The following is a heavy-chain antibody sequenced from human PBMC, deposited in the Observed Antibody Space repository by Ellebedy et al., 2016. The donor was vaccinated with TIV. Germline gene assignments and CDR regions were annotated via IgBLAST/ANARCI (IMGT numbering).Heavy chain of an antibody. CDR3: ARARGDCSNSGCYFDY. CDR2: IKSDGSST. V-gene: IGHV3-74*01. CDR1: GFTFGRYR. J-gene: IGHJ4*02. D-gene: IGHD5-12*01. Sequence: GGSLRLXCVASGFTFGRYRMHWVRQAPGNKLVWVSRIKSDGSSTTYADSVKGRFTISRDDSKNTLYLQVNSLRAEDTAVYYCARARGDCSNSGCYFDYWGQGTLVTVSS.